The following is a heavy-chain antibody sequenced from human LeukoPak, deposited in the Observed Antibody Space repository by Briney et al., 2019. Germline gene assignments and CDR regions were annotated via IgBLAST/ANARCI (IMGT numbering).Heavy chain of an antibody. J-gene: IGHJ6*02. D-gene: IGHD5-12*01. CDR2: INHSGST. CDR1: GGSFSGYY. V-gene: IGHV4-34*01. CDR3: ARGLRGATMVQYYYYYGMDV. Sequence: SETLSLTCAVYGGSFSGYYWSWIRQPPGKGLEWIGEINHSGSTNYNPSLKSRVTISVDTSKNQFSLKLSSVTAADTAVYYCARGLRGATMVQYYYYYGMDVWGQGTTVTVSS.